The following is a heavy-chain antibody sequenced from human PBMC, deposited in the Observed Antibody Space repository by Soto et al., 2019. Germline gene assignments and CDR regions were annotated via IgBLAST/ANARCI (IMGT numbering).Heavy chain of an antibody. CDR3: ASDPYSSSFQH. D-gene: IGHD6-13*01. CDR2: ISGSGGTT. J-gene: IGHJ1*01. V-gene: IGHV3-23*01. Sequence: PGGSLRLSCAASGFTFSSYAMSCVRQAPGKGLEWVSAISGSGGTTHYADFVKGGFTISRDDSKNTVDLQMNSLRVEDTVVYYCASDPYSSSFQHWGQGTLVTVSS. CDR1: GFTFSSYA.